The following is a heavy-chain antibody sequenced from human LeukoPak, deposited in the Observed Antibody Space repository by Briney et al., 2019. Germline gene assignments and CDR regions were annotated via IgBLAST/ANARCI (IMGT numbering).Heavy chain of an antibody. V-gene: IGHV3-7*01. Sequence: GGSLRLSCAASGFTFSSYWMTWVRQGPGKGLEWVANIKPDGSLIYYVDSVKGRFTISRDNAKNSLYLQMNSLRAEDTAVYYCARGYYYDSSGSDYWGQGTLVTVSS. D-gene: IGHD3-22*01. CDR1: GFTFSSYW. J-gene: IGHJ4*02. CDR2: IKPDGSLI. CDR3: ARGYYYDSSGSDY.